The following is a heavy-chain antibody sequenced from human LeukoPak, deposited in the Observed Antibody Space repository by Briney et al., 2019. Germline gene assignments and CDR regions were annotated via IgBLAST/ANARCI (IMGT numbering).Heavy chain of an antibody. CDR3: ARARGYCSSTSCYMEAFDI. V-gene: IGHV4-4*07. Sequence: SETLSLTCTVSGGSISSYYWSWIRQPAGKGLEWIGRIYTSGSTNYNPSLKSRVTMSVDTSKNQFSLKLSSVTAADTAVYYCARARGYCSSTSCYMEAFDIWGQGTMVTVSS. J-gene: IGHJ3*02. D-gene: IGHD2-2*02. CDR2: IYTSGST. CDR1: GGSISSYY.